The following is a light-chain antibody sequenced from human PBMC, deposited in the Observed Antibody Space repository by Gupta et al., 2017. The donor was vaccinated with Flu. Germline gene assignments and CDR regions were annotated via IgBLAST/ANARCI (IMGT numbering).Light chain of an antibody. Sequence: ETVMTQSPATLSVSPGERATLSCRASQRFNSHLAWYQQKPCQAPRLLIYGASTRAKGIKDRCSGSGDGTEFTITISSRQSEDIEVYYCQQENNGHPTVTFGGGTKVEIK. J-gene: IGKJ4*01. V-gene: IGKV3-15*01. CDR2: GAS. CDR1: QRFNSH. CDR3: QQENNGHPTVT.